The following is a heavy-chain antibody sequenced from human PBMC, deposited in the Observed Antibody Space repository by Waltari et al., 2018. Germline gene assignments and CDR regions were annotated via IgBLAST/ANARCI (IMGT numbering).Heavy chain of an antibody. V-gene: IGHV3-23*01. CDR3: AKRGVFGSGSYFKNNWFDS. CDR2: IRGNGGRT. J-gene: IGHJ5*01. CDR1: GFTFSTYA. Sequence: EVQLLESGGGLVQPGGSLRLSCAASGFTFSTYAMSWVRQAPGKGLVWVSTIRGNGGRTYYADSVKGLFTISRDNSKNTLYLQMNSLRAEDTAVYYCAKRGVFGSGSYFKNNWFDSWGQGTLVTVSS. D-gene: IGHD3-10*01.